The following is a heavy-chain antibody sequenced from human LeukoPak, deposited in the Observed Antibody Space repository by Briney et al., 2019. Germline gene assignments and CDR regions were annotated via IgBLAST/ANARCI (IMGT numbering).Heavy chain of an antibody. D-gene: IGHD2-2*01. CDR1: GFTFSSYA. J-gene: IGHJ4*02. CDR2: ISGSGGST. V-gene: IGHV3-23*01. Sequence: GGSLRLSCAASGFTFSSYAMNWVRQAPGKGLEWVSGISGSGGSTYYADSVKGRFTISRDNSKNTLYLQLNSLRAEDTAVYYCAKDLYCSSTSCYEAVYWGQGTLVTVSS. CDR3: AKDLYCSSTSCYEAVY.